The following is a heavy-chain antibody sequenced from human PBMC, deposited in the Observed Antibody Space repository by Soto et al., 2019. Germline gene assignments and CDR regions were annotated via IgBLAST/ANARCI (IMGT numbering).Heavy chain of an antibody. D-gene: IGHD6-19*01. CDR1: GGSFSGYY. J-gene: IGHJ4*02. CDR2: INHSGST. CDR3: ARYGSGWYGDY. V-gene: IGHV4-34*01. Sequence: SETLSLTCAVYGGSFSGYYWSWIRQPPGKGLEWIGEINHSGSTNYNPSLKSRVTISVDTSKNQFSLKLSSVTAADTAAYYCARYGSGWYGDYWGQGTLVTV.